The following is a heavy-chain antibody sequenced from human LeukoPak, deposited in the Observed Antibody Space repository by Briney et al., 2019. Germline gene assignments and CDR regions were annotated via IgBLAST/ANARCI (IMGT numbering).Heavy chain of an antibody. J-gene: IGHJ4*02. Sequence: PSETLSLTCTVSGGSISSGSYYWSWIRQPPGKGLEWIGYIYYSGNTDYNPSLKSRVTISVDTSKNQFSLSLTSVTAADTAVYYCARLERWSLDYWGQGTLVTVSS. D-gene: IGHD3-3*01. CDR3: ARLERWSLDY. V-gene: IGHV4-61*01. CDR1: GGSISSGSYY. CDR2: IYYSGNT.